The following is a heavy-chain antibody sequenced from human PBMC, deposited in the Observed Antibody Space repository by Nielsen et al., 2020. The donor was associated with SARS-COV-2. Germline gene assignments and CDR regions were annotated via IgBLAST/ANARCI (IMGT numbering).Heavy chain of an antibody. CDR2: IKTSGGTT. D-gene: IGHD3-22*01. CDR3: ARGADYYDSSGHAFDI. J-gene: IGHJ3*02. V-gene: IGHV3-23*01. CDR1: GFTFSDYA. Sequence: GESLKISCAASGFTFSDYAMAWVRQAPGKGLEWVSVIKTSGGTTYYADSVKGRCTISRDNSKNTLYLQMNSLRAEDTAVYYCARGADYYDSSGHAFDIWGQGTMVTVSS.